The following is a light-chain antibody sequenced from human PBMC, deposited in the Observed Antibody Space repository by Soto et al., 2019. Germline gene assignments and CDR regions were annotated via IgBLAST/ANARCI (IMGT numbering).Light chain of an antibody. V-gene: IGKV3-15*01. Sequence: EIVITESPYTLTVSPGERATLSCRASQSVFSSLAWYQQKPGQPPRLLIYGASTRANGVPARFGGSGSGTDFTLTISRLEPEDFAVYYCQQYSVSFRTFGQGTKVDIK. CDR1: QSVFSS. CDR2: GAS. J-gene: IGKJ1*01. CDR3: QQYSVSFRT.